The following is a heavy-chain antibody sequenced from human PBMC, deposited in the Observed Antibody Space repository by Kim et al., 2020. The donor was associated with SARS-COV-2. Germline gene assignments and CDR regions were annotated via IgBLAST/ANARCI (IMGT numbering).Heavy chain of an antibody. D-gene: IGHD6-6*01. J-gene: IGHJ4*02. CDR2: ISSSSSYI. CDR3: ARGGWSSSSIHFDY. CDR1: GFTFSSYS. Sequence: GGSLRLSCAASGFTFSSYSMNWVRQAPGKGLEWVSSISSSSSYIYYADSVKGRFTISRDNAKNSLYLQMNSLRAEDTAVYYCARGGWSSSSIHFDYWGQGTLVTVSS. V-gene: IGHV3-21*01.